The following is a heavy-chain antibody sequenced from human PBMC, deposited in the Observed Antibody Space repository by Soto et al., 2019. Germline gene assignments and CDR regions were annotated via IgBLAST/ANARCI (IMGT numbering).Heavy chain of an antibody. CDR1: GFTFSSYA. V-gene: IGHV3-23*01. J-gene: IGHJ4*02. CDR3: EKDQQLAVGGGLDY. D-gene: IGHD6-19*01. CDR2: ISGSGGST. Sequence: EVQLLESGGGLVQPGGSLRLSCAASGFTFSSYAMSWVRQAPGKGLEWVSAISGSGGSTYYADSVKGRFTISRDNSKNTLYLQMNSLRAEDTAVYYCEKDQQLAVGGGLDYWGQGTLVTVSS.